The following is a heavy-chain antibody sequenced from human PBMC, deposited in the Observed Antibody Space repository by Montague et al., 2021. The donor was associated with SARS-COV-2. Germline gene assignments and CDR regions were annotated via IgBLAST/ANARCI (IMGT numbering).Heavy chain of an antibody. Sequence: SETLSLTCTVSGGSISSYYWSWIRQPPGKGLEWIGYIYYSGSTNYNPSLKSRVTISVDTSKNQFSLKLSSVTAADTAVYHCAGGFDPWGQGTLVTVSS. V-gene: IGHV4-59*01. J-gene: IGHJ5*02. CDR3: AGGFDP. CDR2: IYYSGST. CDR1: GGSISSYY.